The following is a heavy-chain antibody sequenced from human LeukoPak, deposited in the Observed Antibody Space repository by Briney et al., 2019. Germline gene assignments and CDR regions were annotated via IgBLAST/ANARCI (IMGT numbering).Heavy chain of an antibody. CDR2: ISDGGGAT. J-gene: IGHJ4*02. D-gene: IGHD6-19*01. CDR3: ATWAHSSGWSTKRDIDY. Sequence: PGGSLRLSCAASGFTFGNYAMSWVRQAPGKGLEWVSAISDGGGATYYADSVKGRFTISRDNSKKTLYLQMNSLRAEGTAVFYCATWAHSSGWSTKRDIDYWGQGTLVTVSS. CDR1: GFTFGNYA. V-gene: IGHV3-23*01.